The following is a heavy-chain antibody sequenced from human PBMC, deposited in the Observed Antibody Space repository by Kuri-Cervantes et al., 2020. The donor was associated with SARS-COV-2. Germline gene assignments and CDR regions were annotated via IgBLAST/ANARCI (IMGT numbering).Heavy chain of an antibody. D-gene: IGHD2-2*01. CDR3: AILGGYCSSTSCPNTQKDNEYYYMDV. J-gene: IGHJ6*03. V-gene: IGHV4-59*01. Sequence: SETLSLTCTVSGDSISDYDWSWIRQPPGKGLEWIGYIYYSGTTNYNPSLKSRVTISVDTSKNQFPLKLSSVTAADTAVYYCAILGGYCSSTSCPNTQKDNEYYYMDVWGKGTTVTVSS. CDR2: IYYSGTT. CDR1: GDSISDYD.